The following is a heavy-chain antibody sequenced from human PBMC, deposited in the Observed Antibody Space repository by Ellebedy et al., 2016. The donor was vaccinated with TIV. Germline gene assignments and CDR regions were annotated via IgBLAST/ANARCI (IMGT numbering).Heavy chain of an antibody. CDR1: GFTFDVST. Sequence: GESLKISCAASGFTFDVSTMHWVRHAPGKGLEWVSLISWDSGSTYYADSVKGRFTISRDNSKNSLYLQMNSLRAEDTALYYCAVGRDGYNSYFDFWGQGTLVTVSS. V-gene: IGHV3-43*01. J-gene: IGHJ4*02. CDR2: ISWDSGST. D-gene: IGHD5-24*01. CDR3: AVGRDGYNSYFDF.